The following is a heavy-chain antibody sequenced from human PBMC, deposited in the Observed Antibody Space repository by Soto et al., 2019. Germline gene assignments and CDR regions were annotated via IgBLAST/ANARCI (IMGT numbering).Heavy chain of an antibody. V-gene: IGHV1-46*01. D-gene: IGHD3-16*01. CDR1: GYTFTSYY. CDR2: INPSGGST. Sequence: GASVKVSCKASGYTFTSYYMHWVRQAPGQGLEWMGIINPSGGSTSYAQKFQGRVTMTRDTSTSTVYMELSSLRSEDTAVYYCARGPGRRGYYYYGMDVWGQGTTVTVSS. CDR3: ARGPGRRGYYYYGMDV. J-gene: IGHJ6*02.